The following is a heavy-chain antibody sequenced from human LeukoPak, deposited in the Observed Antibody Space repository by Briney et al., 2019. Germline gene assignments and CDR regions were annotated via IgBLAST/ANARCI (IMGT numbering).Heavy chain of an antibody. CDR3: ARQNAAYDSSGYSNDY. CDR2: FSAYNGNT. D-gene: IGHD3-22*01. CDR1: GYTFTSYG. J-gene: IGHJ4*02. V-gene: IGHV1-18*01. Sequence: ASVKVSCKASGYTFTSYGISWVRQAPGQGLEWMGGFSAYNGNTNYAQKLQGRVTMTTDTSTSTAYMELRSLRSDDTAVYYCARQNAAYDSSGYSNDYWGQGTLVTVSS.